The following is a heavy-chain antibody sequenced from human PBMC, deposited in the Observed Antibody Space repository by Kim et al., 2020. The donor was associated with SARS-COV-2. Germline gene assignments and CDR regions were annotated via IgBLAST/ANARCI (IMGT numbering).Heavy chain of an antibody. V-gene: IGHV3-21*01. J-gene: IGHJ3*02. D-gene: IGHD1-1*01. CDR3: ARDDGSTGTTFAFDI. Sequence: GSVKGRFTISRDKAKNSLYLQMNSLRAEDTAVYYCARDDGSTGTTFAFDIWGQGTMVTVSS.